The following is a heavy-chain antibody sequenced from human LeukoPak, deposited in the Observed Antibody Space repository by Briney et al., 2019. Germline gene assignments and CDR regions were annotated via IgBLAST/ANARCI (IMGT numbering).Heavy chain of an antibody. J-gene: IGHJ4*02. Sequence: GSVKVSCKASGYTFTGHFIHWVRQAPGQGLEWMGWSNPNSGGTNYAQKFQGRVTMTRDTSISTAYMELSRVRSDDTAVYYCAREYSRYSGTYYDYWGQGTLVTVSS. CDR2: SNPNSGGT. V-gene: IGHV1-2*02. D-gene: IGHD5-12*01. CDR3: AREYSRYSGTYYDY. CDR1: GYTFTGHF.